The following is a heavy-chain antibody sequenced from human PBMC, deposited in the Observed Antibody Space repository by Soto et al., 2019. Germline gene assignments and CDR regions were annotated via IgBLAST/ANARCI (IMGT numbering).Heavy chain of an antibody. V-gene: IGHV3-30-3*01. Sequence: PGGSLRLSCAASGFTFSSYAMHWVRQAPGKGLEWVAVISYDGSNKYYADSVKGRFTISRDNSKNTLYLQMNSLRAEDTAVYYCARGSRVGATPGWGAEADAFDIWGQGTMVTVSS. J-gene: IGHJ3*02. D-gene: IGHD1-26*01. CDR1: GFTFSSYA. CDR3: ARGSRVGATPGWGAEADAFDI. CDR2: ISYDGSNK.